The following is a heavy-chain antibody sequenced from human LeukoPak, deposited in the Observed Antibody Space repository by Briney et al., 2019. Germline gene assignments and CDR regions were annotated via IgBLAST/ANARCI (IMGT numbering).Heavy chain of an antibody. V-gene: IGHV3-30*04. CDR2: ISYDGSNK. CDR3: AKGPSGSYLDAFDI. Sequence: PGRSLRLSCAASGFTFSTFAMHWVRQAPGKGLEWVAVISYDGSNKYYADSVKGRFTISRDNSKNTLYLQMNSLRAEDTAVYYCAKGPSGSYLDAFDIWGQGTMVTVSS. J-gene: IGHJ3*02. CDR1: GFTFSTFA. D-gene: IGHD1-26*01.